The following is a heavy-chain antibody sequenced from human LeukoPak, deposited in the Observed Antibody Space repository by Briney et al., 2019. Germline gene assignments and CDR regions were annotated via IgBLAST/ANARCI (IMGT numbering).Heavy chain of an antibody. CDR3: AELGITMIGGV. D-gene: IGHD3-10*02. V-gene: IGHV3-23*01. Sequence: SGGSLRLSCAASGFTFDNYGMSWVRQAPGKGLEWVSAISGAGDNTYTADSMKGRFTISRDNAKNSLYLQMNSLRAEDTAVYYCAELGITMIGGVWGKGTTVTISS. J-gene: IGHJ6*04. CDR2: ISGAGDNT. CDR1: GFTFDNYG.